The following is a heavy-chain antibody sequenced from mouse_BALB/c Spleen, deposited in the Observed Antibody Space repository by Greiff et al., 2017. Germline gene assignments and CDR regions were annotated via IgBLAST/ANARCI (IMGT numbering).Heavy chain of an antibody. V-gene: IGHV2-6-4*01. J-gene: IGHJ4*01. CDR1: GFSFSTYS. CDR3: ARKGDYGSDAMDY. CDR2: IWGGGST. D-gene: IGHD1-1*01. Sequence: VKLMESGPGLVPPSQSLSITCTFSGFSFSTYSVHWVRQPPGKGLEWLGMIWGGGSTDYSSALKSRLSISKDNSKSQVFVKMNSLQTDNTAMYNGARKGDYGSDAMDYWGQGTSVTVSS.